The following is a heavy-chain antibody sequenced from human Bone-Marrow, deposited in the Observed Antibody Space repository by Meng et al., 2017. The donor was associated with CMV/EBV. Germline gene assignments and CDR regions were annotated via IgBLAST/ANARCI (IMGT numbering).Heavy chain of an antibody. CDR2: INPSGGST. V-gene: IGHV1-46*01. CDR3: ARDRIVVLPAAIYWDGMDV. Sequence: ASVKVSCKASGYTFTSYDMHWVRQAPGQGLEWMGIINPSGGSTSYAQKFQGRVTMTRDTSTSTVYMELSSLRSEDTAVYYCARDRIVVLPAAIYWDGMDVWGQGTTVTVSS. D-gene: IGHD2-2*01. J-gene: IGHJ6*01. CDR1: GYTFTSYD.